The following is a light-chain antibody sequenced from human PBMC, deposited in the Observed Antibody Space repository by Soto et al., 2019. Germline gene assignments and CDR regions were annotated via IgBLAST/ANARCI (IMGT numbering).Light chain of an antibody. Sequence: SVLTQSPGTLSLSPGERASISCRASQSVSSTYLAWYQHKPGQAPRLLIYGASSRATGIPDRFSGSGSGTDFTLIICSLEPEDFAVYYCQQYGNSCVGFAQGTKVDIK. CDR3: QQYGNSCVG. CDR2: GAS. J-gene: IGKJ1*01. V-gene: IGKV3-20*01. CDR1: QSVSSTY.